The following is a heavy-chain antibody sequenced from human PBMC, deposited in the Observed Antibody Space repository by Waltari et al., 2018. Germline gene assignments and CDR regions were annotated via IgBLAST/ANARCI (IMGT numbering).Heavy chain of an antibody. CDR3: GSGSLGAN. J-gene: IGHJ4*02. Sequence: EVQLVESGGGLVQPGGSLRLSCAASGFTFSNYWRSWVRQAPGKGLEWVANRKQEGSEKYYVDSVKGRFTISRDNAKNSLYLQMNSLRAEDTAVYYCGSGSLGANWGQGTLVTVSS. V-gene: IGHV3-7*01. D-gene: IGHD3-10*01. CDR1: GFTFSNYW. CDR2: RKQEGSEK.